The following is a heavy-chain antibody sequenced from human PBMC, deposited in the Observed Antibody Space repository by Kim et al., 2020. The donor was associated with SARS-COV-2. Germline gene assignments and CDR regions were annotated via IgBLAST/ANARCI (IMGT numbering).Heavy chain of an antibody. CDR1: GYTFTSYA. D-gene: IGHD5-18*01. CDR2: INAGNGNT. Sequence: ASVKVSCKASGYTFTSYAMHWVRQAPGQRLEWMGWINAGNGNTKYSQKFQGRVTITRDTSASTAYMELSSLRSEDTAVYYCARDKPSGIQLWLHNGMDVWGQGTTVTVSS. J-gene: IGHJ6*02. V-gene: IGHV1-3*01. CDR3: ARDKPSGIQLWLHNGMDV.